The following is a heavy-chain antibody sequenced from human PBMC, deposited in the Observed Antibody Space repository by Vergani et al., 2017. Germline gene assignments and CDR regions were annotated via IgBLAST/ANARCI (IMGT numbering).Heavy chain of an antibody. CDR1: GFTFGDYY. Sequence: EVHLEESGGGLVQPGGSLRLSCAASGFTFGDYYMAWIRLAPGKGLDWVASIKRDGTETFYVDSVKGRFTISRDNAKTTLYLQMNSLRDEDRGVYYCATPQTVTTGGMEVWGQGTTVIVSS. CDR2: IKRDGTET. CDR3: ATPQTVTTGGMEV. J-gene: IGHJ6*02. V-gene: IGHV3-7*01. D-gene: IGHD4-17*01.